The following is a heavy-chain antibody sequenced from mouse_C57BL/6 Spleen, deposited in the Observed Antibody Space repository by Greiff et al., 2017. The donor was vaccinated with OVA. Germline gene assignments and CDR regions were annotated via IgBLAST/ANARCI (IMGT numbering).Heavy chain of an antibody. Sequence: EVQLQQSGPELVKPGASVKISCKASGYTFTDYYMNWVKQSHGKSLEWIGDINPNNGGTSYNQKFKGKATLTVDKSSSTAYMELRSLTSEDSAVYYCARSGHYDGGLFAYWGQGTLVTVSA. CDR3: ARSGHYDGGLFAY. D-gene: IGHD1-2*01. V-gene: IGHV1-26*01. J-gene: IGHJ3*01. CDR1: GYTFTDYY. CDR2: INPNNGGT.